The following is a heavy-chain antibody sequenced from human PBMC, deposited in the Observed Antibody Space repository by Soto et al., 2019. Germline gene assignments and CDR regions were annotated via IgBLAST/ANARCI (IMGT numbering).Heavy chain of an antibody. CDR2: TYYRSKWYN. CDR3: AREFPYHESSINYFDN. V-gene: IGHV6-1*01. CDR1: GDSVSGNSAA. Sequence: PSQTLSLTCAISGDSVSGNSAAWNWIRQSPSRGLEWLGRTYYRSKWYNDYAVSVKSRITVTPDTSKNQFSLHLNSVTPEDTAVYYSAREFPYHESSINYFDNWDQGALDAISS. D-gene: IGHD6-19*01. J-gene: IGHJ4*01.